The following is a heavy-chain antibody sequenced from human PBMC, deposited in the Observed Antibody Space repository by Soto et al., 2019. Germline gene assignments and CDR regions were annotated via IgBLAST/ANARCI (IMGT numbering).Heavy chain of an antibody. CDR2: ISGSGGNT. CDR3: AAYRKVTSGLGASDI. J-gene: IGHJ3*02. V-gene: IGHV3-23*01. Sequence: EVLRLESGGDLVQPGGSLGLSCAASGFTFSSYAMGWVRQAPGKGLEWVSLISGSGGNTYYADSVKGRFTISRDNSKNTLYLQIKCLRSEYTARYYCAAYRKVTSGLGASDILGQGTMVTVST. D-gene: IGHD2-21*01. CDR1: GFTFSSYA.